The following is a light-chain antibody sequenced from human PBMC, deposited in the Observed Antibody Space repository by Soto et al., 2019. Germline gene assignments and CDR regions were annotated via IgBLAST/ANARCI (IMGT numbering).Light chain of an antibody. J-gene: IGLJ3*02. V-gene: IGLV1-47*01. Sequence: QSVLTQPPSASATPGQRVTISCSGSSSNIGSYSVYWYRQLPGMAPELLIYRDNQRLSGVPDRFSGSRSGTSASLAISGLRSEDEADYYCAAWDGSLSGWVFGGGTQLTVL. CDR2: RDN. CDR3: AAWDGSLSGWV. CDR1: SSNIGSYS.